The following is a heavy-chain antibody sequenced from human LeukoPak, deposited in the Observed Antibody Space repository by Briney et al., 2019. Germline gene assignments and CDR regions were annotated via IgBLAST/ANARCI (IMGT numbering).Heavy chain of an antibody. J-gene: IGHJ4*02. CDR1: GFTFGSYS. V-gene: IGHV3-21*01. Sequence: PGGSLRLSCAASGFTFGSYSMNWVRQAPGKGLEWVSSISSSSSYIYYADSVKGRFTISRDNAKNSLYLQMNSLRAEDTAVYYCAREDSVAGALADYWGQGTLVTVSS. CDR2: ISSSSSYI. D-gene: IGHD6-19*01. CDR3: AREDSVAGALADY.